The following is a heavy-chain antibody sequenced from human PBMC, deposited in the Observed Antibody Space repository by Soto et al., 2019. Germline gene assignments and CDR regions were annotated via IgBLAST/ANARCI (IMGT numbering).Heavy chain of an antibody. J-gene: IGHJ3*02. D-gene: IGHD3-22*01. Sequence: EVQLVESGGGLVQPGGSLRLSCAASGFSVSTNYMSWVRQAPGKGLEWISVIYSGGTTYYADSVKGRFTISRDNSKNTIYPQIDRLGGEDTAVEYCARPRGIVVIITASDAFDIWGQGTMVTVSS. V-gene: IGHV3-66*04. CDR2: IYSGGTT. CDR3: ARPRGIVVIITASDAFDI. CDR1: GFSVSTNY.